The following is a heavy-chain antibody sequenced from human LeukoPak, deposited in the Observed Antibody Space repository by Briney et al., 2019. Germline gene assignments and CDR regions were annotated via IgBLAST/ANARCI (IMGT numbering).Heavy chain of an antibody. Sequence: ASLKVSCKASGYTFPNYDITWVRQAPGQGLEWLGWIRFYNGNTNYAQKVRGRVTMTTDTSTRTAYMELRSLRSDDTAVYYCARKYSSGWYYFDFWGQGTLVTVSS. CDR2: IRFYNGNT. CDR3: ARKYSSGWYYFDF. J-gene: IGHJ4*02. CDR1: GYTFPNYD. D-gene: IGHD6-19*01. V-gene: IGHV1-18*01.